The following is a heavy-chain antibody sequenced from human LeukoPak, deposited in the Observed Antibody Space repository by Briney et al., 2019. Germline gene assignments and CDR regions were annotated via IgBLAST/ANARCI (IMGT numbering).Heavy chain of an antibody. CDR1: GYTLTELS. CDR2: FDAEDGET. V-gene: IGHV1-24*01. CDR3: ATAVAAPLTFDY. D-gene: IGHD6-19*01. J-gene: IGHJ4*02. Sequence: GASVKVSCKVSGYTLTELSMHWVRQAPGKGLEWMGGFDAEDGETIYAQKFQGRVTMTEDTSTDTAYMELSSLRSEDTAVYYCATAVAAPLTFDYWGQGTLVTVSS.